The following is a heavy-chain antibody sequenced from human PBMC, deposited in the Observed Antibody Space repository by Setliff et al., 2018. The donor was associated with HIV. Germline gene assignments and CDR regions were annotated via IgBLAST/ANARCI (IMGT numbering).Heavy chain of an antibody. CDR2: IFHTGSS. Sequence: PSETLSLTCSVSGGSMSNYYWSWVRQPPGKGLEWMGDIFHTGSSTYNPSLKSRVSLSVDTSKNQFSLRLSAVTAADTAVYYCASMERGSGFSNRNYFDYWGQGTLVTVSS. V-gene: IGHV4-59*01. J-gene: IGHJ4*02. CDR3: ASMERGSGFSNRNYFDY. CDR1: GGSMSNYY. D-gene: IGHD6-19*01.